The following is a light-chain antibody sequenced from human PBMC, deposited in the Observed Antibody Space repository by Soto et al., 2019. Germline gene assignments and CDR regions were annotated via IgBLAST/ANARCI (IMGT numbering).Light chain of an antibody. V-gene: IGLV2-14*01. CDR1: SSDVGGYNY. Sequence: VLTQPASVSGSPGQSITISCTGTSSDVGGYNYVSWYQQHPGKAPKLMIYHVNTRPSGISNRFSGSKSGDTASLTISGLQAEDEAEYSCFSYSTSSSLYVFGSGTKVTVL. CDR2: HVN. CDR3: FSYSTSSSLYV. J-gene: IGLJ1*01.